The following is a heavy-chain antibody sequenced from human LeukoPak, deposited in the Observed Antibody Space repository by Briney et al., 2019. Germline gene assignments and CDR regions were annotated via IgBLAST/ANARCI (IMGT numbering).Heavy chain of an antibody. Sequence: ASVKVSCKASGHTFTDYYMHRVRQAPGQGFEWMGWINPNSGGTNYAQKFQGRVTMTRDTSISTAYMELTSLRSDDTAVYYCTRGLSIATRPAYYFDYWGQGTLVTVSS. J-gene: IGHJ4*02. V-gene: IGHV1-2*02. CDR3: TRGLSIATRPAYYFDY. CDR1: GHTFTDYY. D-gene: IGHD6-6*01. CDR2: INPNSGGT.